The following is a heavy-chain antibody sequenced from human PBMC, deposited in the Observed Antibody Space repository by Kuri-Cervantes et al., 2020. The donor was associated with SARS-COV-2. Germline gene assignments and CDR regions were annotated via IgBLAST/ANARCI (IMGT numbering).Heavy chain of an antibody. Sequence: GGSLRLSCAASGFTFSSYAMHWVRQAPGKGLEWVAVISYDGSNKHYADSVKGCFTTSSDNSKNTLYLQMKSLRAEDTAVYYCAKSDWFDPWGQGTLVTVSS. CDR3: AKSDWFDP. J-gene: IGHJ5*02. V-gene: IGHV3-30-3*01. CDR1: GFTFSSYA. CDR2: ISYDGSNK.